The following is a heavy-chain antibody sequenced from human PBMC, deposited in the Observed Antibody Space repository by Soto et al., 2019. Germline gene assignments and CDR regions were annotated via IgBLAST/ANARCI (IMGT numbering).Heavy chain of an antibody. J-gene: IGHJ3*02. D-gene: IGHD3-22*01. CDR3: VREGYYYDSSAPGAAFDI. Sequence: ASVKVSCKASGGTFSSYAISWVRQAPGQGLEWMGGIIPIFGTANYAQKFQGRVTITADESTSTAYMELSSLRSEDTAVYYCVREGYYYDSSAPGAAFDIWGQET. CDR2: IIPIFGTA. V-gene: IGHV1-69*13. CDR1: GGTFSSYA.